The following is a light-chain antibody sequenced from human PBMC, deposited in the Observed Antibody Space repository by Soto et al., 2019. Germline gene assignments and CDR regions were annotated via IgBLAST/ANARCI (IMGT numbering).Light chain of an antibody. CDR1: QSVGSD. Sequence: EILMTQSPATLSLSPGERATISCRASQSVGSDLAWYQQKPGQAPRLLIYGASTRATGIPDRFSGTGSGTEFTLTISRLEPEDFEVYYCQHFGDSPVTFGQGTRLEIK. CDR3: QHFGDSPVT. V-gene: IGKV3D-15*01. CDR2: GAS. J-gene: IGKJ5*01.